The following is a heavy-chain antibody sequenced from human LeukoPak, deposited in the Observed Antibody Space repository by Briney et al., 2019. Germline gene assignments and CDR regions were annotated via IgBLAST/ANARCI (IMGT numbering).Heavy chain of an antibody. V-gene: IGHV4-39*01. CDR2: IYYNGDS. CDR1: GGSISSAAYY. Sequence: PSETLALTCTVSGGSISSAAYYWGWIRQSPGKGLEWIGSIYYNGDSYYNPSLKSRVAISIDMSKSQFSLHLSSVTAADTAIYYCARLTALAGHRGAFDIWGPGTMVTVSS. D-gene: IGHD6-19*01. CDR3: ARLTALAGHRGAFDI. J-gene: IGHJ3*02.